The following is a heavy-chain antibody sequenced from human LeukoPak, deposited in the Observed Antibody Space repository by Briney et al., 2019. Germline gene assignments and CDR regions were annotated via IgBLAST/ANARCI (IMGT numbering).Heavy chain of an antibody. V-gene: IGHV3-23*01. D-gene: IGHD3-3*01. CDR3: AKAAIFGVAIDY. CDR1: GFTFSSYA. Sequence: GGSLRLSCAASGFTFSSYAMSWVRQAPGKGLEWVSAISGSGGSTYYADSVKGRFTISRDNAKNSLYLQMNSLRAEDTALYYCAKAAIFGVAIDYWGQGTLVTVSS. J-gene: IGHJ4*02. CDR2: ISGSGGST.